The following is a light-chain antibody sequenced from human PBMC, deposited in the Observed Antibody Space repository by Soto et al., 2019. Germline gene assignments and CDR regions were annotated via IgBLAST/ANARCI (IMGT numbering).Light chain of an antibody. CDR1: SGDVGSYNL. Sequence: QSALTQPASVSGSPGQSITISCTGTSGDVGSYNLVSWYQQHPGKAPKLMIYEGSKRPSGVSNRFSGSKSGNTASLTLSGLQAEDEADYYCCSYAGSSTFDVVFGGGTKLTVL. CDR2: EGS. V-gene: IGLV2-23*03. CDR3: CSYAGSSTFDVV. J-gene: IGLJ2*01.